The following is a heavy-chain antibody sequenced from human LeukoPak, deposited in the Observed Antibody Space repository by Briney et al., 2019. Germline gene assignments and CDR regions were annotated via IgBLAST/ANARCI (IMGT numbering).Heavy chain of an antibody. V-gene: IGHV3-53*01. CDR3: ARTRGYYDSSGYYSGNYYYMDV. J-gene: IGHJ6*03. CDR1: GFTVSSNY. CDR2: SYSGGST. Sequence: AGGSLRLSCAASGFTVSSNYMSWVRQAPGKGLEWVSVSYSGGSTYYADSVKGRFTISRDNSKNTLYLQMNSLRAEDTAVYYCARTRGYYDSSGYYSGNYYYMDVWGKGTTVTVSS. D-gene: IGHD3-22*01.